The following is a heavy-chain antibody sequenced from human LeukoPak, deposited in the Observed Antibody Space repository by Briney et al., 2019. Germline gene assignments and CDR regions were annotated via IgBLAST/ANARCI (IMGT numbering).Heavy chain of an antibody. D-gene: IGHD3-22*01. Sequence: SGTLSLTCAVSGGSISSSNWWSWVRQPPGKGLEWIGEIYHSGSTNYNPSLKSRVTISVDKSKNQFSLKLSSVTAADTAVYYCARAYYYDSRYFDYWGQGTLVTVSS. J-gene: IGHJ4*02. CDR3: ARAYYYDSRYFDY. V-gene: IGHV4-4*02. CDR1: GGSISSSNW. CDR2: IYHSGST.